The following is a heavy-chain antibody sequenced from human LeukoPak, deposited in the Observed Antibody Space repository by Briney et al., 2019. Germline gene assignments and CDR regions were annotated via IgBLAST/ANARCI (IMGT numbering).Heavy chain of an antibody. CDR3: ATESPGGVASDY. J-gene: IGHJ4*02. Sequence: GGSLRLSCAASGFTFSSYWMHWVRQAPGKGLVWVSRINSDGSSTSYADSVKGRFTISRDNAKNTLYLQMNSLRAEDMAVYYCATESPGGVASDYWGQGTLVTVSS. CDR2: INSDGSST. D-gene: IGHD4-23*01. CDR1: GFTFSSYW. V-gene: IGHV3-74*01.